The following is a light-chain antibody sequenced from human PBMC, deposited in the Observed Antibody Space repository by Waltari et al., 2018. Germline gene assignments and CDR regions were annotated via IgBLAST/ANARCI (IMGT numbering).Light chain of an antibody. CDR3: QAWDTISAG. Sequence: SYELTQPPSVSVSPGQTASITCSGAQLGNKYVSWYQQKPGQSPVLIIYQDTKRPPGIPERLSGSNSGNTATLTISGTQVMDEGDYYCQAWDTISAGLGGGTKLTVL. J-gene: IGLJ2*01. V-gene: IGLV3-1*01. CDR2: QDT. CDR1: QLGNKY.